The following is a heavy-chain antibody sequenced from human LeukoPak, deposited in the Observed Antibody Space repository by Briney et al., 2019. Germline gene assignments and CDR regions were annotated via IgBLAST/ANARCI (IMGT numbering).Heavy chain of an antibody. J-gene: IGHJ4*02. CDR2: IRSSSYGGTT. CDR3: TTEYSGSFSN. CDR1: GFTFGDYA. Sequence: GGSLRLSCTASGFTFGDYAMSWFRQAPGKGLEWVGLIRSSSYGGTTEYAASVKGRFTMSRDDSKNTLYLQMNSLKTEDTAMYYCTTEYSGSFSNWGQGILVTVSS. D-gene: IGHD1-26*01. V-gene: IGHV3-49*03.